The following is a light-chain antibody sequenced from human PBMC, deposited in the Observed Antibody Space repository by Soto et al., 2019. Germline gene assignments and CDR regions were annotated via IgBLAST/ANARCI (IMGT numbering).Light chain of an antibody. J-gene: IGKJ4*01. CDR3: QQYLSWPLT. CDR1: QNVNNN. CDR2: GAS. V-gene: IGKV3-15*01. Sequence: EIVMTQSPASLSVSPGERATLSCRASQNVNNNLAWYQQKPGQAPRLLIHGASTRASGIPGTFSGSGSGTVFTLTTICLQSKDFAFYYCQQYLSWPLTFGGGTKV.